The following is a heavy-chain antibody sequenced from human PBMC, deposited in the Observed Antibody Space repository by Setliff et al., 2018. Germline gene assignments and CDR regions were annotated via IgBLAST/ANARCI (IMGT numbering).Heavy chain of an antibody. CDR3: ARDLGHGGDSDY. V-gene: IGHV4-38-2*02. Sequence: PSETMSLTCTVSGYSISSGYIWGWIRPPPGKGLEWVGNIGHTWSSNYNPSLKSRLTISRDTSKNQVSLKCNSVTATDTAVYYCARDLGHGGDSDYWGQGILVTVSS. D-gene: IGHD2-21*02. CDR1: GYSISSGYI. CDR2: IGHTWSS. J-gene: IGHJ4*02.